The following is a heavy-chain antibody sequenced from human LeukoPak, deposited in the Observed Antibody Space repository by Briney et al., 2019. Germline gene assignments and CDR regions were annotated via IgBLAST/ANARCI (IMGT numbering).Heavy chain of an antibody. CDR2: IIPIFGTA. CDR1: GGTFSSYA. D-gene: IGHD6-19*01. Sequence: SVKVSCKASGGTFSSYAISWVRQAPGQGLEWMGRIIPIFGTANYAQKFQGRVTITTDESTSTAYMELSSLGSEDTAVYYCARGRPGAGIDYWGQGTLVTVSS. J-gene: IGHJ4*02. V-gene: IGHV1-69*05. CDR3: ARGRPGAGIDY.